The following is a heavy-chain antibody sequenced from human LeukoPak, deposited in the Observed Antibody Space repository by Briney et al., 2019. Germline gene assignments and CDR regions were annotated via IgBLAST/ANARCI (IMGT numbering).Heavy chain of an antibody. J-gene: IGHJ4*02. CDR2: IYHSGTT. Sequence: SETLSLTCAVSGGSIRSSDWWSWVRQPLGKGLEWIGDIYHSGTTNYNPSLKSRVTISVDKSKNQFSLRLSSVTAADTAVYYCARAAAWFGESWGQGTLVTVSS. V-gene: IGHV4-4*02. CDR3: ARAAAWFGES. CDR1: GGSIRSSDW. D-gene: IGHD3-10*01.